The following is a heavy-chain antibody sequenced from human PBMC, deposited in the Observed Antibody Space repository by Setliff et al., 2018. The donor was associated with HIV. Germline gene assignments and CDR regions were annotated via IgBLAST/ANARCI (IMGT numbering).Heavy chain of an antibody. J-gene: IGHJ3*01. CDR1: GYSISSGYY. V-gene: IGHV4-38-2*02. D-gene: IGHD2-2*01. CDR3: ARDDSIVLVPAIMRGDGFDF. CDR2: IYHSGTT. Sequence: PSETLSLTCAVSGYSISSGYYWGWIRQPPGKGLEWIGSIYHSGTTYYNPSLKSRVTISVDTSKNQFSLRLTSLTAADTAIYYCARDDSIVLVPAIMRGDGFDFWGQGRMVTVSS.